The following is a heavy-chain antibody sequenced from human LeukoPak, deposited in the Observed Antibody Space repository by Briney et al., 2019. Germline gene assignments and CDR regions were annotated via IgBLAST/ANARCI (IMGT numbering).Heavy chain of an antibody. J-gene: IGHJ4*02. Sequence: ASVKVSCKPSGYTFTGFYIHWVRQAPGQGLQWMGWINPKNGATKYSQNFRGRVTMTRDTSIDTAYMELSNLTSDDTAIYYCARPTHRLTVTTAIDYWGQGTLVTVSS. CDR3: ARPTHRLTVTTAIDY. V-gene: IGHV1-2*02. CDR1: GYTFTGFY. CDR2: INPKNGAT. D-gene: IGHD4-17*01.